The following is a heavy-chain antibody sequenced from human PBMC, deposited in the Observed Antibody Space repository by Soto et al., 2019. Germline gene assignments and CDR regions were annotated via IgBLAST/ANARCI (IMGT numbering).Heavy chain of an antibody. V-gene: IGHV4-39*01. CDR1: GGSISSSSYY. CDR2: IYYSGST. J-gene: IGHJ6*02. Sequence: PSETLSLTCIVSGGSISSSSYYWGWIRQPPGKGLEWIGSIYYSGSTYYNPSLKSRVTISVDTSKNQFSLKLSSVTAADTAVYYCARQRFGELPPGTYYYYGMDVWGQGTTVTVSS. D-gene: IGHD3-10*01. CDR3: ARQRFGELPPGTYYYYGMDV.